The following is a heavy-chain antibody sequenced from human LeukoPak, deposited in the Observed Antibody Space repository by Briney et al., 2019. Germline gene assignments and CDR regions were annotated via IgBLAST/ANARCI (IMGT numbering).Heavy chain of an antibody. CDR2: ISGSGGST. J-gene: IGHJ4*02. D-gene: IGHD2-15*01. CDR3: AKVYPALSVVVAANWAVYFDY. CDR1: GFTFSSYA. V-gene: IGHV3-23*01. Sequence: PGGSLRLSCAASGFTFSSYAMSWVRQAPGKGLEWVSAISGSGGSTYYADSVKGRFTISRDNSKNTLYLQMNSLRAEDTAVYYCAKVYPALSVVVAANWAVYFDYWGQGTLVTVSS.